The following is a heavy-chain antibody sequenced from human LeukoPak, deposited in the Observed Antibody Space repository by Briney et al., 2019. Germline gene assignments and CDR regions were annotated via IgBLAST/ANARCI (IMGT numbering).Heavy chain of an antibody. Sequence: GGSLRLSCSASGFPFSSYAMHGVRQARGKGVEYVSAISDSGGSTYYADSVKGRFTISRDNSKNTLYLQLSSLRAEDTAVYFCVRGYSFGPYGMDVWGQGTTVTVSS. J-gene: IGHJ6*02. V-gene: IGHV3-64D*09. CDR1: GFPFSSYA. D-gene: IGHD2-15*01. CDR2: ISDSGGST. CDR3: VRGYSFGPYGMDV.